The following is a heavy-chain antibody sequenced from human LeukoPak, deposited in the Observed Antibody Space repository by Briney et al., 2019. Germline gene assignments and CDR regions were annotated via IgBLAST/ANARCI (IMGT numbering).Heavy chain of an antibody. D-gene: IGHD3-10*01. CDR3: ARDGGTMVRGVITIFFDY. J-gene: IGHJ4*02. V-gene: IGHV4-31*03. CDR1: GGSISSGGYY. Sequence: PSQTLSLTCTVSGGSISSGGYYWSWIRQHPGKGLEWIGYIYYSGSTYYNPSLKSRVTISVDTSKNQFSLKLSSVTAADTAVYYCARDGGTMVRGVITIFFDYWGQGTLVTVSS. CDR2: IYYSGST.